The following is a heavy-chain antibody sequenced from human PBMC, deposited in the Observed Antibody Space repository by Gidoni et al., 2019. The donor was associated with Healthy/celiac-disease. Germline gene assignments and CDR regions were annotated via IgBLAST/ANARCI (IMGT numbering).Heavy chain of an antibody. V-gene: IGHV4-39*01. D-gene: IGHD6-13*01. CDR2: IYYSGST. Sequence: WGWIRQPPGKGLEWIGSIYYSGSTYYNPSLKSRVTISVDTSKNQFSLKLSSVTAADTAVYYCATHSSSWYQFAFDIWGQGTMVTVSS. J-gene: IGHJ3*02. CDR3: ATHSSSWYQFAFDI.